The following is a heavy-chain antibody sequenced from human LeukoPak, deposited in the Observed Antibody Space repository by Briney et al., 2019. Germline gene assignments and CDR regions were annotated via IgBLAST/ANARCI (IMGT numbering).Heavy chain of an antibody. D-gene: IGHD2/OR15-2a*01. CDR1: GFTFSNHA. J-gene: IGHJ4*02. CDR3: AREGPRGNSQFDY. Sequence: GGSLRLSCVTSGFTFSNHAMHWVRQGPGKGLEWVAVISDDGTSKFYADSVKGRFTISRDNSKNTLFLQMNSLRAEDTAVYYCAREGPRGNSQFDYWGQGTLVTVSS. CDR2: ISDDGTSK. V-gene: IGHV3-30*04.